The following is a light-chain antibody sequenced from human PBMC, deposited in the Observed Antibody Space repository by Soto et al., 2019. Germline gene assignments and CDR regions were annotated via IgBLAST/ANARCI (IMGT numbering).Light chain of an antibody. V-gene: IGKV3-15*01. CDR3: QHYNNWPPWT. Sequence: IVMTQSPVTMSVSPGERATLSCRASQSISSNLPWYQQKPGQAPRLLIYGASTRATGIPARFSGGGSGTEFPHTISSMQSEDFAVYYCQHYNNWPPWTFGQGTKVETK. CDR2: GAS. J-gene: IGKJ1*01. CDR1: QSISSN.